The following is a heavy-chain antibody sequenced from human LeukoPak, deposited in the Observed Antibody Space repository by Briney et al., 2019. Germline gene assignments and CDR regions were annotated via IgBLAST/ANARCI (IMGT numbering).Heavy chain of an antibody. Sequence: PSETLSLTCTVSGGSISSSSYYWGWIRQPPGKGLEWIGSIYYSGSTYYNPSLKSRVTISVDTSKNQFPLKLSSVTAADTAVYYCARRSYDIFHFDYWGQGTLVTVSS. CDR1: GGSISSSSYY. J-gene: IGHJ4*02. V-gene: IGHV4-39*01. CDR2: IYYSGST. D-gene: IGHD3-9*01. CDR3: ARRSYDIFHFDY.